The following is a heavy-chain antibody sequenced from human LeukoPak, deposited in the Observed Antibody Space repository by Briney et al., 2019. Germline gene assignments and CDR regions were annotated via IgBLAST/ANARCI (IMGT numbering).Heavy chain of an antibody. CDR2: IKSKTDGGTT. CDR1: GFTFSNAW. J-gene: IGHJ6*02. V-gene: IGHV3-15*07. Sequence: GGSLRLSCAASGFTFSNAWMNWVRQAPGKRLEWVGRIKSKTDGGTTDYAAPVKGRFTISRDDSKNTLYLQMNSLKTEDTAVYYCTIGGNYYYYYGMDVWGQGTTVTVSS. CDR3: TIGGNYYYYYGMDV. D-gene: IGHD3-16*01.